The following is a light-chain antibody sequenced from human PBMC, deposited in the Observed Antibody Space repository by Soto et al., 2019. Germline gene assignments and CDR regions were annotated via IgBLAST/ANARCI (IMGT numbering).Light chain of an antibody. CDR2: ASS. CDR1: DTISVY. CDR3: QKYNTAPFT. V-gene: IGKV1-27*01. Sequence: DIQMTQSPSSLTASVGDRVTITCRASDTISVYLAWYQHKPGKVPERLIYASSILQSGVPSRFSGSRSDTEFTLTISSLQPEDVRTYYCQKYNTAPFTFGPGTKVEIK. J-gene: IGKJ3*01.